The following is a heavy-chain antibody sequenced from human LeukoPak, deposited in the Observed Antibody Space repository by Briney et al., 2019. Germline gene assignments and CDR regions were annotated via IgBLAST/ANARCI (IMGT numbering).Heavy chain of an antibody. CDR1: GGSISSHY. CDR2: IYYSGST. V-gene: IGHV4-59*11. D-gene: IGHD3-9*01. J-gene: IGHJ6*03. CDR3: ASTGYPYYYYYMDV. Sequence: SETLSLTCTVSGGSISSHYWSWIRQPPGKGLEWIGYIYYSGSTNYNPSLKSRVTISVDTSKNQFSLKLSSVTAADTAVYYCASTGYPYYYYYMDVWGKGTTVTASS.